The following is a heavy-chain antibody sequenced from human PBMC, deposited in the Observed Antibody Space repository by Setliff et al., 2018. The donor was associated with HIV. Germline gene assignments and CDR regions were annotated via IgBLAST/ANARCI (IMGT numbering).Heavy chain of an antibody. Sequence: SVKVSCKASGGTFSSYAISWVLQAPGQGLEWMGGIIPILGIANYAQKFQGRVTITADESTSTAYMELSSLRSEDTAVYYCARELEDYYDSSGTDGVYYYGMDVWGQGTTVTV. D-gene: IGHD3-22*01. CDR1: GGTFSSYA. CDR2: IIPILGIA. J-gene: IGHJ6*02. V-gene: IGHV1-69*10. CDR3: ARELEDYYDSSGTDGVYYYGMDV.